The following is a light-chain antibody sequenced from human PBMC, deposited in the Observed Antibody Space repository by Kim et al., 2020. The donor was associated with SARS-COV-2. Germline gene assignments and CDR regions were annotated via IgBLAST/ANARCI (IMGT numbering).Light chain of an antibody. V-gene: IGKV3-20*01. CDR1: QSVTSSY. CDR2: DAS. CDR3: QQYGTSLRT. J-gene: IGKJ1*01. Sequence: EIVLTQSPGTLSLSPGERATLSCRASQSVTSSYLAWYQQNPGQPPRLLIYDASNRATGIPARFSGSGSGTDFTLTISRLESEDFAVYYCQQYGTSLRTFGEGTKVDIK.